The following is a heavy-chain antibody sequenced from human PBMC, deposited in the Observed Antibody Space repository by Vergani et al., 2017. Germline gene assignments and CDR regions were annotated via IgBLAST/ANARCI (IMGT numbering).Heavy chain of an antibody. D-gene: IGHD2-21*02. Sequence: QVQLVQSGAEVKKPGSSVKVSCKASGGTFSSYAISWVRQAPGQGLEWVGGIIPIFGTANYAQKFQSRATFTADESTSTAYMELSSLRSEDTAVYYSAGPERWWLLSLPKPDAFDIWGQGTMVTVSS. J-gene: IGHJ3*02. CDR3: AGPERWWLLSLPKPDAFDI. V-gene: IGHV1-69*01. CDR1: GGTFSSYA. CDR2: IIPIFGTA.